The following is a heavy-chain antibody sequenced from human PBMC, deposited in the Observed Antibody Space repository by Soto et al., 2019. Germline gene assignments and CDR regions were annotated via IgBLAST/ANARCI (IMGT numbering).Heavy chain of an antibody. J-gene: IGHJ4*02. CDR2: VYYSGST. CDR3: ARHQYYYDSSGYTLDY. CDR1: GGSISSSTYY. V-gene: IGHV4-39*01. Sequence: LSLTCTVSGGSISSSTYYWGWIRQPPGKGLEWIGSVYYSGSTYYNPSLKSRVTISVDTSNNQFSLKLNSATAADTAVYYCARHQYYYDSSGYTLDYWGQGTLVTVSS. D-gene: IGHD3-22*01.